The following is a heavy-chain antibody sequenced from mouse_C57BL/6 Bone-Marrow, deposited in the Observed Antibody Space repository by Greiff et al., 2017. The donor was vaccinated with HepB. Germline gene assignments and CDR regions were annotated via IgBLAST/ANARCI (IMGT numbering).Heavy chain of an antibody. CDR2: IDPSDSYT. CDR1: GYTFTSYW. Sequence: QVQLQQPGAELVMPGASVKLSCKASGYTFTSYWMHWVKQRPGQGLEWIGEIDPSDSYTNYNQKFKGKSTLTVDKSSSTAYMQLSSLTSEDSAVCYCARGGGSSYWFAYWGQGTLVTVSA. V-gene: IGHV1-69*01. D-gene: IGHD1-1*01. J-gene: IGHJ3*01. CDR3: ARGGGSSYWFAY.